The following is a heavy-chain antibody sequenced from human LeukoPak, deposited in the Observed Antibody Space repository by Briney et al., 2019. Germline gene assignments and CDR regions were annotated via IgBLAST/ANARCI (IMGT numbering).Heavy chain of an antibody. CDR3: ARAVNYYGSGSCDY. J-gene: IGHJ4*02. Sequence: PGGSLRLSCAASRWTFSSYSMNGLRQARGKGLEGVSSISSSSSYIYYADSVKGRFTISRDNAKNSLYLQMNSLRAEDTAVYYCARAVNYYGSGSCDYWGQGTLVTVSS. CDR2: ISSSSSYI. D-gene: IGHD3-10*01. CDR1: RWTFSSYS. V-gene: IGHV3-21*01.